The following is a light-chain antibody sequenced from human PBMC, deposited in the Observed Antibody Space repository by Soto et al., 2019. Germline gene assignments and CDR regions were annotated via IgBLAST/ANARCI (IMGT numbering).Light chain of an antibody. J-gene: IGKJ4*01. CDR3: QQRSNWPPLT. V-gene: IGKV3-11*01. CDR2: DAS. Sequence: EIVLTQSPATLSLSPGERATLSCRASQSVSSYLAWYQQKPGQAPRLLIYDASNRATGIPARFSGSGSGTDFTLTINSLEPEDLEVYYCQQRSNWPPLTFGGGTKVEIK. CDR1: QSVSSY.